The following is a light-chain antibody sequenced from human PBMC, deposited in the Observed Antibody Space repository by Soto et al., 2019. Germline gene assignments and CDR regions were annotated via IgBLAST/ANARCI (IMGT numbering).Light chain of an antibody. Sequence: EIGLTQSPATLSVSPGERATLSCRASQSVSSNLAWYQQKTGQAPRLLIYGASTRATGIPARFSGSGYGTEFTLTISSLQSEDFAVYYCQQYNNWPRTFGQGTKVDIK. J-gene: IGKJ1*01. CDR2: GAS. CDR1: QSVSSN. CDR3: QQYNNWPRT. V-gene: IGKV3-15*01.